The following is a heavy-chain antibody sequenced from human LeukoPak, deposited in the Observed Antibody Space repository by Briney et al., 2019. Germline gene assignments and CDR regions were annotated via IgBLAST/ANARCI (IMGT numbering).Heavy chain of an antibody. CDR1: GFTFSSYG. J-gene: IGHJ6*03. D-gene: IGHD3-10*01. CDR3: AKADSITMVRGVIPYMDV. Sequence: GGSLRLSCAASGFTFSSYGMHWVRQAPGKGLEWVAFIRYDGSNKYYADSVKGRFTISRDNSKNTLYLQMNSLRAEDTAVYYCAKADSITMVRGVIPYMDVWGKGTTVTISS. CDR2: IRYDGSNK. V-gene: IGHV3-30*02.